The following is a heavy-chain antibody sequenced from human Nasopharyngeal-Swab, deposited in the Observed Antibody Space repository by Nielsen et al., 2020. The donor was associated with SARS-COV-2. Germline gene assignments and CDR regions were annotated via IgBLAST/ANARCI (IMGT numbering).Heavy chain of an antibody. CDR2: FDPEDGET. Sequence: ASVKVSCKVSGCTLTELSMHWVRQAPGKGLEWMGGFDPEDGETIYAQKFQGRVTMTEDTSTDTAYMELSSLRSEDTAVYYCATGHLPLAYYDSSAHGWYWGQGTLVTVSS. CDR1: GCTLTELS. CDR3: ATGHLPLAYYDSSAHGWY. V-gene: IGHV1-24*01. J-gene: IGHJ4*02. D-gene: IGHD3-22*01.